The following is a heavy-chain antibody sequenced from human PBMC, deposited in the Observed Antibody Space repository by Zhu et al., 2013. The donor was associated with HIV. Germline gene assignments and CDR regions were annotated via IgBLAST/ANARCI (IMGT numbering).Heavy chain of an antibody. D-gene: IGHD2-15*01. V-gene: IGHV1-69*15. J-gene: IGHJ6*02. CDR2: IIPIFGTA. Sequence: QVQLVQSGAEVKKPGSSVKVSCKASGGTFSGYAISWVRQAPGQGLEWMGRIIPIFGTANYAQKFQGRVTITADESTSTAYMELRSLRSEDTAVYYCARDAPAYCSGGSCHADVWGQGDHGSPSP. CDR3: ARDAPAYCSGGSCHADV. CDR1: GGTFSGYA.